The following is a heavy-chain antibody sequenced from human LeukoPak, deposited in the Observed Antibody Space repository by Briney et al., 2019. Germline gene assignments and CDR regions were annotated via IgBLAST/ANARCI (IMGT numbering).Heavy chain of an antibody. D-gene: IGHD2-2*01. Sequence: PSETLSLTCTVSGGFISSYYWSWIRQPAGKGLEWIGRIYTSGSTNYNPSLKSRVTMSVDTSKNQFSLKLSPVTAADTAVYYCARDIVVVPAAMAGWFDPWGQGTLVTVSS. CDR1: GGFISSYY. J-gene: IGHJ5*02. CDR3: ARDIVVVPAAMAGWFDP. CDR2: IYTSGST. V-gene: IGHV4-4*07.